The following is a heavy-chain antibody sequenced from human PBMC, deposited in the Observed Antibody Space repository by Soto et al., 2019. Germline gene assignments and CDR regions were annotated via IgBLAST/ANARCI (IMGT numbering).Heavy chain of an antibody. D-gene: IGHD2-2*01. CDR1: GFTFSSYA. J-gene: IGHJ6*02. CDR3: AREKYLLYDV. V-gene: IGHV3-48*03. CDR2: ISSSGSTI. Sequence: PGGSLRLSCAASGFTFSSYAMNLVRQAPCQGAEGGSYISSSGSTIYYADSVKGRFTISRDNAKNSLNLHMNSLRAGDTSGYYCAREKYLLYDVWGQGTTVAASS.